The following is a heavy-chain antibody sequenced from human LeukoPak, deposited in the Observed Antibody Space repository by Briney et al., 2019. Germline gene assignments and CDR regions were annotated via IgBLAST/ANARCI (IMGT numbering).Heavy chain of an antibody. J-gene: IGHJ4*02. D-gene: IGHD3-9*01. CDR3: ARSTSSEYDIYHFDY. CDR1: GFTFKNFA. V-gene: IGHV3-33*08. CDR2: IWYDGNNK. Sequence: GSLRLPCAASGFTFKNFAMSWVRQAPGKGLEWVAVIWYDGNNKYYADSVKGRFTISRDNSKNTLYLQVNSLRAEDTAVYYCARSTSSEYDIYHFDYWGQGTLVTVSS.